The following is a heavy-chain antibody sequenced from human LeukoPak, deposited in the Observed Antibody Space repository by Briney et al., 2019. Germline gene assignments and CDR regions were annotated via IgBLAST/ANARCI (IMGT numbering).Heavy chain of an antibody. CDR3: ASDRSIGSWYGSWFDP. CDR1: GYTFTGYY. J-gene: IGHJ5*02. D-gene: IGHD6-13*01. Sequence: GASVKVSCKASGYTFTGYYMHWVRQAPGQGLEWMGWINPNSGGTNYAQKFQGRVTMTRDTSISTAYMELSRLRSDDTAVYYCASDRSIGSWYGSWFDPWGQGTLVTVSS. V-gene: IGHV1-2*02. CDR2: INPNSGGT.